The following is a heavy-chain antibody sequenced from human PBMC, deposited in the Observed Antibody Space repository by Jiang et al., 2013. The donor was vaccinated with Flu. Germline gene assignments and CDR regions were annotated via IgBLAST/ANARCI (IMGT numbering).Heavy chain of an antibody. Sequence: SCAASGFTFSSYWMHWVRQAPGKGLVWVSRIXIDESDTSYADSVTGRFTISRDNAKNTLYLQMNSLRAEDTAVYYCVRGGGKMVRGVIPPRYWGQGTLVTVSS. D-gene: IGHD3-10*01. CDR1: GFTFSSYW. V-gene: IGHV3-74*01. CDR2: IXIDESDT. CDR3: VRGGGKMVRGVIPPRY. J-gene: IGHJ4*02.